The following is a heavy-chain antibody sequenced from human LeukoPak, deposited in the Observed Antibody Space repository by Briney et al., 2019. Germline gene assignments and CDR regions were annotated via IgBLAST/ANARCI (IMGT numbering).Heavy chain of an antibody. J-gene: IGHJ6*02. V-gene: IGHV5-51*01. D-gene: IGHD6-13*01. Sequence: GESLKISCKGSGYSFTTYWIGWVRQMPGKGLEWMGIIYPGDSDTTYSPSFQGQVTISADKSISTTYVQWSSLKASDTAMYYCASIVVAAAGRGYYYYGMDVWGQGTTVTVSS. CDR3: ASIVVAAAGRGYYYYGMDV. CDR1: GYSFTTYW. CDR2: IYPGDSDT.